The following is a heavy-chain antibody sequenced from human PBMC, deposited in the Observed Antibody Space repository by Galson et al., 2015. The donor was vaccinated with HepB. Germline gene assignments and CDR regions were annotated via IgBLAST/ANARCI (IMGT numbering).Heavy chain of an antibody. D-gene: IGHD2-8*01. V-gene: IGHV3-48*03. CDR1: GFTFSSYE. J-gene: IGHJ4*02. CDR3: ARDPDGVSNHFDY. Sequence: SLRLSCAASGFTFSSYEMNWVRQAPGKGLEWVSYISSSGSTIYYADSVKGRFTISRDNAKNSLYLQMNSLRAEVTAVYYCARDPDGVSNHFDYWGQGALVTVSS. CDR2: ISSSGSTI.